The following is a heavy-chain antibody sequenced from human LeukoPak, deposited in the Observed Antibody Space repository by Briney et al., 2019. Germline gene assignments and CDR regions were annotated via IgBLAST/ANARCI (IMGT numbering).Heavy chain of an antibody. Sequence: SETLSLTCTVSGGSISSSSYCWGWIRQPPGKGLEWIGSIYYSGTTYYNPSLKSRVPISVETPKTQFSRKLSAGTAADPAENYGAKQLEAPLTGLFDYWGQGTLVTVPS. CDR3: AKQLEAPLTGLFDY. J-gene: IGHJ4*02. CDR1: GGSISSSSYC. D-gene: IGHD3-9*01. V-gene: IGHV4-39*01. CDR2: IYYSGTT.